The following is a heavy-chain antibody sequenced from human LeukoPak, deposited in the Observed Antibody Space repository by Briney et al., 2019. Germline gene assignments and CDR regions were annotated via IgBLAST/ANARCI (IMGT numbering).Heavy chain of an antibody. Sequence: GASVKVSCKASGYTFTSYGISWVRQAPGQGLEWMGWISAYNGNTNYAQKLQGRVTMTTDTSTSTAYMELRSLRSDDTAVYYCARGRYGSGSYTPLDYWGQGTLVTVSS. J-gene: IGHJ4*02. D-gene: IGHD3-10*01. CDR3: ARGRYGSGSYTPLDY. CDR2: ISAYNGNT. CDR1: GYTFTSYG. V-gene: IGHV1-18*01.